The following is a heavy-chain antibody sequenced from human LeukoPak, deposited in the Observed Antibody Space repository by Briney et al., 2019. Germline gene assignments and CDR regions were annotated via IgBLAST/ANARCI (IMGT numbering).Heavy chain of an antibody. V-gene: IGHV3-23*01. Sequence: PGGSLRLSCAASGFTFSSYGVNWVRQAPGKGLEWVSAISGSGGSTYYADSVEGRFSISRDNSKNTLYLQMSSLRVEDTAIYYCARTHDFWSARKGDYFDPWGQGTLVTVSS. CDR2: ISGSGGST. CDR3: ARTHDFWSARKGDYFDP. CDR1: GFTFSSYG. D-gene: IGHD3-3*01. J-gene: IGHJ4*02.